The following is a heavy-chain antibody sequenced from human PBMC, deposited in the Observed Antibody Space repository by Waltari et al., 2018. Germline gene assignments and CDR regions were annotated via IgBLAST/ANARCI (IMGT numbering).Heavy chain of an antibody. CDR3: AKDEMLLRNFDV. D-gene: IGHD3-9*01. CDR1: GASIGRYY. Sequence: QVQLQESGPGLVKPSETLSLTCPVSGASIGRYYWTWIRQPAGKTLEWIGRIYTSGATNYNPSLDSRVTISVDKSKNQFSLKLTSVTAADTAVYYCAKDEMLLRNFDVWGQGILVTVSS. V-gene: IGHV4-4*07. CDR2: IYTSGAT. J-gene: IGHJ4*02.